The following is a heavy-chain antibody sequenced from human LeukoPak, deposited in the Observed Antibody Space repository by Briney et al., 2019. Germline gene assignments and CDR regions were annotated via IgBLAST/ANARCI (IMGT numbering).Heavy chain of an antibody. D-gene: IGHD4-23*01. CDR3: ARLRWGGLYYFDS. CDR2: ISGSGDNT. V-gene: IGHV3-23*01. J-gene: IGHJ4*02. CDR1: GFTFSSHG. Sequence: GSLRLSCAASGFTFSSHGMSWVRQAPGKGLEWVSTISGSGDNTYYADSVKGRFTISRDNSKNTLYLQMNSLRAEDTAVYYCARLRWGGLYYFDSWGQGTLVTVSS.